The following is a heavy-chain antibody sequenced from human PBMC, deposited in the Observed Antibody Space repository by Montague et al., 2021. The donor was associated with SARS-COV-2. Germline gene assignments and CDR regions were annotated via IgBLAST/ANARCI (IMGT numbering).Heavy chain of an antibody. CDR1: GFTFSSYE. CDR3: AGTLLWFGELLYYYGMDV. D-gene: IGHD3-10*01. J-gene: IGHJ6*02. Sequence: SLRLSCAASGFTFSSYEMNWVRQAPGKGLEWVSAISGSGGSTYYADSVKGRFTISRDNSKNTLYLQMNSLRAEDTAVYYCAGTLLWFGELLYYYGMDVWGQGTTVTVSS. V-gene: IGHV3-23*01. CDR2: ISGSGGST.